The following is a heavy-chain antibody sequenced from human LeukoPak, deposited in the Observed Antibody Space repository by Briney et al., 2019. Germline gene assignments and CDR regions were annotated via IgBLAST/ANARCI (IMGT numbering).Heavy chain of an antibody. D-gene: IGHD6-13*01. V-gene: IGHV3-21*01. CDR1: GFTFSSYS. J-gene: IGHJ4*02. CDR2: ISSSSSYI. Sequence: GGSLRLSCAASGFTFSSYSMNWVRQAPGKGLEWFSSISSSSSYIYYADSVKGRFTIPRDNAKNSLYLQMNSLRAEDTAVYYCARAEEQQLPYYFDYWGQGTLVTVSS. CDR3: ARAEEQQLPYYFDY.